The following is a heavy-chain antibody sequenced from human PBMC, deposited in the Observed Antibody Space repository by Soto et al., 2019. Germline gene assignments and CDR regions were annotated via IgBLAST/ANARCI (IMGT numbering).Heavy chain of an antibody. Sequence: QVQLQESGPGLVKPSETLSLTCTVSGGSVSSGSYYWSWIRQPPGKGLEWIGYIYYSGSTNYNPSLKRRDTISVDTSKNQFSLKLSSVTAADTAVYYCARPLYSYGPMDVWGQGTTVTVSS. V-gene: IGHV4-61*01. CDR3: ARPLYSYGPMDV. CDR1: GGSVSSGSYY. D-gene: IGHD5-18*01. J-gene: IGHJ6*02. CDR2: IYYSGST.